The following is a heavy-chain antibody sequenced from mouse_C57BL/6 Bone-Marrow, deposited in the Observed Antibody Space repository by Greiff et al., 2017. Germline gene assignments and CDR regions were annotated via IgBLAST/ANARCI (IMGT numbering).Heavy chain of an antibody. CDR2: INSDGGST. V-gene: IGHV5-2*01. CDR1: EYEFPSHD. Sequence: DVKLVESGGGLVQPGESLKLSCESNEYEFPSHDMSWVRKTPEKRLELVAAINSDGGSTYYPDTMERRFIISRDNTKKTLYLQMSSLRSEDTALYYCARHGYDYDGYWYFDVWGTGTTVTVSS. J-gene: IGHJ1*03. D-gene: IGHD2-4*01. CDR3: ARHGYDYDGYWYFDV.